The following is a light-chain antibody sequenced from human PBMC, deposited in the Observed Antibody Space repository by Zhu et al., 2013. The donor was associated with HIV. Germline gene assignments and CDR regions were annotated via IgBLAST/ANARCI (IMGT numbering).Light chain of an antibody. J-gene: IGKJ4*01. CDR1: QSVYDY. V-gene: IGKV3-11*01. CDR2: RAS. Sequence: EIVLTQSPATLSLSPGERATLSCRASQSVYDYLAWYQQRPGQAPRLLIYRASNRATGIPGRFSGSGSGTDFTLTISSLEPEDLAVYFCQQRAVWPLTFGGGTKVEI. CDR3: QQRAVWPLT.